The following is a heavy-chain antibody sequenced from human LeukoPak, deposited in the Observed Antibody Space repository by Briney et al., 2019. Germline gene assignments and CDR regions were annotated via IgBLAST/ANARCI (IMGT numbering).Heavy chain of an antibody. J-gene: IGHJ6*03. CDR2: IYDSGST. CDR1: GGSISSSSYY. CDR3: ARGIERITLFGVVYYYYYYMDV. Sequence: TSETLSLTCTVSGGSISSSSYYWGWIRQPPGKGLEWIGSIYDSGSTYYNPSLKSRVTISVATSKNLLSLKLSSVTAADTAVYYCARGIERITLFGVVYYYYYYMDVWGKGTTVTVSS. V-gene: IGHV4-39*07. D-gene: IGHD3-3*01.